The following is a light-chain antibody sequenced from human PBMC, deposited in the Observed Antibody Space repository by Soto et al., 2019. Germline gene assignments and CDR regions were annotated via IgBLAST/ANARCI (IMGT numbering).Light chain of an antibody. CDR1: QSISNN. V-gene: IGKV3-15*01. CDR2: DAS. CDR3: QQYNNWPPKHT. Sequence: EIVMTQSPATLSVSPGERVTLSCRASQSISNNLAWYQHNPGRAPRVLIYDASTRATGIPVRFSGSGSGTECTLTISSLQSDDCAVYYCQQYNNWPPKHTFGQGTKREI. J-gene: IGKJ2*01.